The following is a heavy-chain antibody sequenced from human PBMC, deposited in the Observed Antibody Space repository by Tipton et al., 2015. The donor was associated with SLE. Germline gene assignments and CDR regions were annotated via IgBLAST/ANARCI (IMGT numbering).Heavy chain of an antibody. CDR1: GGSISSYY. V-gene: IGHV4-59*01. CDR2: IYYSGST. D-gene: IGHD2-21*01. CDR3: ARDLSILWKGAFDI. Sequence: TLSLTCTVSGGSISSYYWSWIRQPPGKGLEWIGYIYYSGSTKYNPSLKSRVTISVDTSKNQFSLKLSSVTAADTAVYYCARDLSILWKGAFDIWGQGTMVTVSS. J-gene: IGHJ3*02.